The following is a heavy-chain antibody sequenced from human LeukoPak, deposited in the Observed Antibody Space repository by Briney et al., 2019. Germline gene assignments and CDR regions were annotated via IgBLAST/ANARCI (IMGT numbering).Heavy chain of an antibody. CDR1: GGSISSSNYY. J-gene: IGHJ4*02. Sequence: SETLSLTCTVSGGSISSSNYYWGWIRQPPGKGLEWIGSIYYSGSTYYNPSLKSRVTISVDTSKNQFSLKLSSVTAADTAVYYCARLKGDYDYVWGSYRPTPFLDYWGQGTLVTVSS. V-gene: IGHV4-39*01. CDR2: IYYSGST. CDR3: ARLKGDYDYVWGSYRPTPFLDY. D-gene: IGHD3-16*02.